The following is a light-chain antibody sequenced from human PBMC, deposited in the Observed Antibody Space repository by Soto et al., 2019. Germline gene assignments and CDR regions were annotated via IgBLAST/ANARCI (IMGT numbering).Light chain of an antibody. CDR1: RSDVGGYDY. CDR3: SSYVDTNSFI. J-gene: IGLJ1*01. CDR2: EVN. V-gene: IGLV2-8*01. Sequence: QSVMTQPPSASGSLGQSVTISWTGTRSDVGGYDYVSWYQQHPGKGPKVLIYEVNKRPSGVPDRFSGSKSGNTASLTVSGLQPEDEADYYCSSYVDTNSFIFGTGTKVTVL.